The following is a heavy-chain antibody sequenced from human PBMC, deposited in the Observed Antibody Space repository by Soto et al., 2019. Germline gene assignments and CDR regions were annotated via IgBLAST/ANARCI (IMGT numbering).Heavy chain of an antibody. J-gene: IGHJ6*02. V-gene: IGHV1-69*13. CDR3: ARPYEGGYSSNHHYYYALDV. Sequence: GXSVKVSCKASGGTFSKYAISWVRQAPGQGLEWLGGIIPMFGTPNYAQKFQGRVTISADESATTAHMELSNLRSEDTAVYYCARPYEGGYSSNHHYYYALDVWGQGTAVTVSS. D-gene: IGHD3-22*01. CDR1: GGTFSKYA. CDR2: IIPMFGTP.